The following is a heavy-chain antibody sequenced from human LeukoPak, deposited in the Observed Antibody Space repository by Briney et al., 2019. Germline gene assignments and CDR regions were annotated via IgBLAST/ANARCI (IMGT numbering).Heavy chain of an antibody. D-gene: IGHD2-2*01. CDR1: GFILSSYA. Sequence: GGSLRLSCAASGFILSSYAMSWVRQAPGQGLEWVSAISGSGGSTYYADSVKGRFTISRDNSKNTLYLQMNSLRAGDTAVYYCARGLWAPMYWGQGTLVTVSS. V-gene: IGHV3-23*01. CDR3: ARGLWAPMY. J-gene: IGHJ4*02. CDR2: ISGSGGST.